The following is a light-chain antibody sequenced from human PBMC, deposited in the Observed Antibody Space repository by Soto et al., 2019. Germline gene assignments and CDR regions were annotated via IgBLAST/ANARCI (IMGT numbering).Light chain of an antibody. CDR1: QSVRSH. V-gene: IGKV3-15*01. CDR3: QQVYSFPHT. J-gene: IGKJ2*01. CDR2: GAS. Sequence: IVMTQSPATLSVSPGEGVTLSCRASQSVRSHLAWYQQKPGQPPRLLIYGASTRATGIPARFSGSGFGTEFTLTISSLQSEDFATYYCQQVYSFPHTFGQGTKLEV.